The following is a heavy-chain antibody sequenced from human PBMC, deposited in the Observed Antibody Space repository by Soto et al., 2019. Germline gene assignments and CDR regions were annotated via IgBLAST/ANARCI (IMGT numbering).Heavy chain of an antibody. CDR2: IHYSGST. Sequence: SETLSLTCTVSGGSISSYFWSLIRQPPGRGLEWIGHIHYSGSTNYNPSLKSRVTISVDTSKNQVSLKLSSVTAADTAMYFCARQVSSAWPPYYYDMDVWGQGTTVTVSS. V-gene: IGHV4-59*08. D-gene: IGHD6-25*01. CDR1: GGSISSYF. J-gene: IGHJ6*02. CDR3: ARQVSSAWPPYYYDMDV.